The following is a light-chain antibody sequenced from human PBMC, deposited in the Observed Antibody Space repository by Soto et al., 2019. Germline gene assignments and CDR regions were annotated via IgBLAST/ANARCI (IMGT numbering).Light chain of an antibody. J-gene: IGKJ1*01. CDR2: KAS. V-gene: IGKV1-5*03. CDR3: QQDNSYAPT. Sequence: DIQMTQSPSTLSASVGDRVTITCRASQSISSWLAWYQHKPGKAPKLLIYKASSFESAVPSRFSGSGSGTEFTVTISSLQPDDVATYYCQQDNSYAPTFGRGTKVEIK. CDR1: QSISSW.